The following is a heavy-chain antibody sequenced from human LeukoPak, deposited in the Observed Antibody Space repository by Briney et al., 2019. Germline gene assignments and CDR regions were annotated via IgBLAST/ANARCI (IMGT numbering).Heavy chain of an antibody. CDR3: ARDFFSQLPRLKENWFDP. Sequence: ASVKVSCKASGGTFSSYAISWVRQAPGQGLEWMGRINPNSGGTNYAQKFQGRVTMTRDTSISTAYMELSRLRSDDTAVYYCARDFFSQLPRLKENWFDPWGQGTLVTVSS. V-gene: IGHV1-2*06. CDR1: GGTFSSYA. J-gene: IGHJ5*02. D-gene: IGHD2-2*01. CDR2: INPNSGGT.